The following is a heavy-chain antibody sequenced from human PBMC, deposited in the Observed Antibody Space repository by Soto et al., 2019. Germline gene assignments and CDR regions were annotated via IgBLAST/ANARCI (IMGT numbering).Heavy chain of an antibody. CDR1: GYTFTSYD. D-gene: IGHD3-3*01. J-gene: IGHJ6*03. Sequence: ASVKVSCKASGYTFTSYDINWVRQATGQGLEWMGWMNPNSGNTGYAQKFQGRVTMTRNTSISTAYMELSSLRSEDTAVYYCARGPYYDFWSGYYLGYYYYMDVWGKGTTVTVSS. CDR3: ARGPYYDFWSGYYLGYYYYMDV. V-gene: IGHV1-8*01. CDR2: MNPNSGNT.